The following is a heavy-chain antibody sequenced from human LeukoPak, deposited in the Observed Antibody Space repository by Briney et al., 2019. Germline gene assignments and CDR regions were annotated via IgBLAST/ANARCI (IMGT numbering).Heavy chain of an antibody. CDR3: ARGQTGSGRIFDY. CDR1: GDSVSSNSAA. D-gene: IGHD2-15*01. J-gene: IGHJ4*02. V-gene: IGHV6-1*01. Sequence: SQTLSLTCAISGDSVSSNSAAWNWIRQSPPRSLEWLGRTYCRSKWYNAYAEYVNSRITVNTDTSKNQFSLQLNSVTHSHTAIYYCARGQTGSGRIFDYWGQGILVTVSS. CDR2: TYCRSKWYN.